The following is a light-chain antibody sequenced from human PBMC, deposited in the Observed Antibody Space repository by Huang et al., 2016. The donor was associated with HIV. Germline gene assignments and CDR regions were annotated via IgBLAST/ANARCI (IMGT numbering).Light chain of an antibody. Sequence: DIQLTQSPSTMSASEGDRVTITCRASQNIDYWLAWFQQKPGKAPKLLIYKASVEESGVPPRFSGSGSGTNFTLTLNSLQTDDFATYYCHQYKSYPWTFGQGTKVEV. J-gene: IGKJ1*01. CDR2: KAS. V-gene: IGKV1-5*03. CDR3: HQYKSYPWT. CDR1: QNIDYW.